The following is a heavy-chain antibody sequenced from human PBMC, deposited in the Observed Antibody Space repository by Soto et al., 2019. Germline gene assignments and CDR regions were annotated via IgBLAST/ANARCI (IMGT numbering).Heavy chain of an antibody. Sequence: PGGSLRLSCAASGFIFSTYDMHWFRQVTGQGLEWVSTVTNTGDTHYSDSVRGRFTVSRENANNSFYLQMNSLRAGDTAVYYCTRSDILDVWGQGTTVTVYS. CDR2: VTNTGDT. CDR3: TRSDILDV. D-gene: IGHD3-9*01. CDR1: GFIFSTYD. J-gene: IGHJ6*02. V-gene: IGHV3-13*01.